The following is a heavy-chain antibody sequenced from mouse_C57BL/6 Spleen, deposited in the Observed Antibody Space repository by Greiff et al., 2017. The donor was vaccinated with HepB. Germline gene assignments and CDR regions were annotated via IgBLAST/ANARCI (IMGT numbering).Heavy chain of an antibody. V-gene: IGHV1-76*01. Sequence: VQLQQSGAELVRPGASVKLSCKASGYTFTDYYINWVKQRPGQGLEWIARIYPGSGNTYYNEKFKGKATLTAEKSSSTAYMQLSSLTSEDSAVYFCAREDRITTVVAFDYWGQGTTLTVSS. CDR2: IYPGSGNT. J-gene: IGHJ2*01. D-gene: IGHD1-1*01. CDR3: AREDRITTVVAFDY. CDR1: GYTFTDYY.